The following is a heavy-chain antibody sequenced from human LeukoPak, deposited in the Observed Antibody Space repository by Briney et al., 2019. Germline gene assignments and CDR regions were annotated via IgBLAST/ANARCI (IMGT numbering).Heavy chain of an antibody. Sequence: GASVKVSCKASGYTFTSYYIHWVRQAPAHELPWMGIINSSSGSTTYAQKFQGRVTMTRDTSTSTVYMEVSSLRSEDTAVYYCGRGLIVGVLITYYMDVWGKGTTVTVSS. J-gene: IGHJ6*03. CDR1: GYTFTSYY. D-gene: IGHD3-3*01. CDR3: GRGLIVGVLITYYMDV. V-gene: IGHV1-46*01. CDR2: INSSSGST.